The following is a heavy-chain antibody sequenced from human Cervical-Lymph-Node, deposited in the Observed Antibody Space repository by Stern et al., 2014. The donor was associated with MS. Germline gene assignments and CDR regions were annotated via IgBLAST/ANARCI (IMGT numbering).Heavy chain of an antibody. V-gene: IGHV3-49*03. Sequence: EVQLVESWGGLVQPGRSLRISCTASGFTFGDYALNWFRQAPGKGLEWVGFIRSKAYGGTTEYAASVKGRFTISRDDSKSIAYLQMNSLKTEDTAVYYCTSKGRRYWGQGTLVTVSS. CDR3: TSKGRRY. CDR1: GFTFGDYA. J-gene: IGHJ4*02. CDR2: IRSKAYGGTT.